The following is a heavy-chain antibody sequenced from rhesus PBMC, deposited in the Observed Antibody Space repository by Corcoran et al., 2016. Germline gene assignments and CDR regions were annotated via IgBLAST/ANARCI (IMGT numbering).Heavy chain of an antibody. CDR3: ARDRYSNYANWYFDL. D-gene: IGHD4-23*01. CDR2: IYIISGNT. J-gene: IGHJ2*01. V-gene: IGHV4S12*01. Sequence: QVKLQESGPGLVKPLETLSLTCAVSGGSIGGGYYHWSWIRQPPGKGLEGIGGIYIISGNTYYHPSLKSRVTISTDTSKNQFSLKLSSVTAADTAVYYCARDRYSNYANWYFDLWGPGTPITISS. CDR1: GGSIGGGYYH.